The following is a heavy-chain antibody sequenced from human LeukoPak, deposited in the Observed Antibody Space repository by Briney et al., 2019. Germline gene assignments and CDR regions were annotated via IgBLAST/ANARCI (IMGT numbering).Heavy chain of an antibody. Sequence: SETLSLTCTVSGGSISSYYWSWIRQPPGKGLEWIGEVNPSGSTKYNPSLKSRVTISVDTSKFPFSLKLSSVTAADTAVYYCAGPDITGTHYSDYWGQGTLVTVSS. D-gene: IGHD1-7*01. CDR3: AGPDITGTHYSDY. CDR2: VNPSGST. CDR1: GGSISSYY. J-gene: IGHJ4*02. V-gene: IGHV4-34*01.